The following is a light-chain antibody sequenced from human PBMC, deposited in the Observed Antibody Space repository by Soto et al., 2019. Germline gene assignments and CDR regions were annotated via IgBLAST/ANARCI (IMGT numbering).Light chain of an antibody. CDR1: SSNIGAGHD. V-gene: IGLV1-40*01. CDR2: GNS. J-gene: IGLJ1*01. Sequence: QSLLTQPPSVSGAPGQSVTISCTGSSSNIGAGHDVHWYQQFPGTAPKVLIYGNSNRPSGVPDRFSGSKSGTSASLAITGLQAEDEADYYCQSYDNSLSGSNVFGTGTKVTVL. CDR3: QSYDNSLSGSNV.